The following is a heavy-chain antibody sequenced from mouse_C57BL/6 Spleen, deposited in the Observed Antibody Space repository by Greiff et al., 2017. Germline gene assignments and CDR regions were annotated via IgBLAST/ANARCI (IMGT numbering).Heavy chain of an antibody. CDR2: ISDGGSYT. D-gene: IGHD4-1*01. V-gene: IGHV5-4*01. CDR3: ARDNWAGSYFDY. Sequence: DVKLVESGGGLVKPGGSLKLSCAASGFTFSSYAMSWVRQTPEKRLEWVATISDGGSYTYYPDNVKGRFTISRDNAKNNLYLQMSHLKSEDTAMYYCARDNWAGSYFDYWGQGTTLTVSS. CDR1: GFTFSSYA. J-gene: IGHJ2*01.